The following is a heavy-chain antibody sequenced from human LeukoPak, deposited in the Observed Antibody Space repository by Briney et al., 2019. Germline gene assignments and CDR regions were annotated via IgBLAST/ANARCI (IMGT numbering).Heavy chain of an antibody. V-gene: IGHV4-34*01. D-gene: IGHD2-15*01. CDR1: GGSFSGYY. Sequence: SETLSLTCAVYGGSFSGYYWSWIRRPPGKGLEWIGEINHSGSTNYNPSLKSRVTISVDTSKNQFSLKLSSVTAADTAVYYCASSCSGGSCSTPARLDYWGQGTLVTVSS. J-gene: IGHJ4*02. CDR3: ASSCSGGSCSTPARLDY. CDR2: INHSGST.